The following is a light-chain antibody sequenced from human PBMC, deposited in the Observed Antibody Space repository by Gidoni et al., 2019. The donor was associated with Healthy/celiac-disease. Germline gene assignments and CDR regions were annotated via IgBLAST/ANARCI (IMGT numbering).Light chain of an antibody. V-gene: IGLV3-25*03. J-gene: IGLJ1*01. Sequence: SYELTQPPPGSGSPGQTARITCSGDALPKQYAYWYQQKPGQAPVLVIYKDSERPSGIPERFSGSSSGTTVTLTISGVQAEDEADYYCQSADSSGTSYVFGTGTKVTVL. CDR1: ALPKQY. CDR3: QSADSSGTSYV. CDR2: KDS.